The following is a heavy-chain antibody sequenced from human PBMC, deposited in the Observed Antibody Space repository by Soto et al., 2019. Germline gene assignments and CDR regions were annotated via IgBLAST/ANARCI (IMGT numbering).Heavy chain of an antibody. D-gene: IGHD3-10*01. CDR2: ISGSGGST. CDR3: AKDAGPELWFGELSPGY. V-gene: IGHV3-23*01. J-gene: IGHJ4*02. Sequence: GGSLRLSCAASGFTFSSYAMSWVRQAPGKGLEWVSAISGSGGSTYYADSVKGRFTISRDNSKNTLYLQMNSLRAEDTAVYYCAKDAGPELWFGELSPGYWGQGTLVTVSS. CDR1: GFTFSSYA.